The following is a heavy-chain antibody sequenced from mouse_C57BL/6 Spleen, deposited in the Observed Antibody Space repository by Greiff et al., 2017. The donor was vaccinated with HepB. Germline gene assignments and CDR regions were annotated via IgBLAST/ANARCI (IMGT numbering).Heavy chain of an antibody. J-gene: IGHJ1*03. CDR2: ISSGSSTI. Sequence: EVQLLESGGGLVKPGASLKLSCAASGFTFSDYGMHWVRQAPEKGLEWVAYISSGSSTIYYADTVKGRYTISRDNAKNTLFLQMTSLRSEDAAMYYCAGRRYGSGWYFDVWGKGTPVTVSS. CDR1: GFTFSDYG. D-gene: IGHD1-1*01. CDR3: AGRRYGSGWYFDV. V-gene: IGHV5-17*01.